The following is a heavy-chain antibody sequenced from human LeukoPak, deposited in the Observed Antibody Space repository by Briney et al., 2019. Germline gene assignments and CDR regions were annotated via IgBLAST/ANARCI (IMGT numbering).Heavy chain of an antibody. V-gene: IGHV3-21*01. J-gene: IGHJ6*04. CDR1: GFTFSSYN. D-gene: IGHD3-10*02. CDR3: AELGITMIGGV. Sequence: GGSLRLSCEASGFTFSSYNMNWVRQAPGKGLEWVSSISSSSSYIYYADSVKGRFTISRDNAKNSLYLQMNSLRAEDTAVYYCAELGITMIGGVWGKGTTVTISS. CDR2: ISSSSSYI.